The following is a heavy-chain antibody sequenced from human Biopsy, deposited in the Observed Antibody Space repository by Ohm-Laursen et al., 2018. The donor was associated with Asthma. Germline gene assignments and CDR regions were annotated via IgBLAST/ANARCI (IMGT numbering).Heavy chain of an antibody. J-gene: IGHJ5*02. V-gene: IGHV3-30-3*01. CDR3: AKITTDRQKANNWFDP. D-gene: IGHD3-22*01. CDR2: IFFDGSNK. Sequence: RSLRLSCTASGFTFHNYVMHWVRQAPGKGLEWVAGIFFDGSNKYYADSVKGRFTVSRDSSRNTLYLQLSTLRVEDTAVYFCAKITTDRQKANNWFDPWGQGTLVTVSS. CDR1: GFTFHNYV.